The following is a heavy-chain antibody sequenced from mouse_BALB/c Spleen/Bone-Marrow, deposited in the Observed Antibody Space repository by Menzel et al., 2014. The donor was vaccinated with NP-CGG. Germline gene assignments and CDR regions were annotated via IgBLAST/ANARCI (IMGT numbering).Heavy chain of an antibody. D-gene: IGHD1-2*01. J-gene: IGHJ1*01. V-gene: IGHV14-3*02. Sequence: VQLQQSGAELVKPGASVKLSCTASGFNIKDTYIHWMKQRPEQGLEWIGRIDPANGYTIYDLKFQGKATITADTTSNTASLQLSCLTSEDTAVYYCALIAAATFSYWYFDVWGAGTTVTVSS. CDR1: GFNIKDTY. CDR3: ALIAAATFSYWYFDV. CDR2: IDPANGYT.